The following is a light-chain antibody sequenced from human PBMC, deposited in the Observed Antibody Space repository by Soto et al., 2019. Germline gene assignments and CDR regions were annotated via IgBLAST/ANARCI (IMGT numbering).Light chain of an antibody. V-gene: IGKV3-20*01. J-gene: IGKJ1*01. CDR2: GAS. CDR3: QQYGGSRT. Sequence: EIVMTQSPATLSVSPGERATLSCRASQSVSSNLAWYQQKPGQAPSLLISGASTRATGVPDRFSGSGSGTDFTLTISRLEPEDFAVYYCQQYGGSRTFGQGTKVDI. CDR1: QSVSSN.